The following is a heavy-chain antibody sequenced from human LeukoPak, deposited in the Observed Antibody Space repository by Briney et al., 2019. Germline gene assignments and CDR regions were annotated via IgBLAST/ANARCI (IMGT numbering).Heavy chain of an antibody. CDR1: GFTFSKNW. Sequence: GGSLRLSCVASGFTFSKNWMHWVRQAPGKGLVWVSRIQGDGSNTNYADSVKGRFSISRDNAKNSLYLQMNSLRAEDTAVYYCARDPGSSWADAFDIWGQGTMVTVSS. CDR3: ARDPGSSWADAFDI. CDR2: IQGDGSNT. J-gene: IGHJ3*02. D-gene: IGHD6-13*01. V-gene: IGHV3-74*01.